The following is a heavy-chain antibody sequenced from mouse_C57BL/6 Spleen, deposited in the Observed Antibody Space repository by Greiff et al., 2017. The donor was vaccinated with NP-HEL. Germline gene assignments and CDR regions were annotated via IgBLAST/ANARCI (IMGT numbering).Heavy chain of an antibody. J-gene: IGHJ2*01. CDR3: ARGLYDYEDY. V-gene: IGHV1-42*01. CDR2: INPSTGGT. Sequence: VQLQQSGPELVKPGASVKISCKASGYSFTGYYMNWVKQSPEKSLEWIGEINPSTGGTTYNQKFKAKATLTVDKSSSTAYMQLKSLTSEDSAVYYCARGLYDYEDYWGQGTTLTVSS. D-gene: IGHD2-4*01. CDR1: GYSFTGYY.